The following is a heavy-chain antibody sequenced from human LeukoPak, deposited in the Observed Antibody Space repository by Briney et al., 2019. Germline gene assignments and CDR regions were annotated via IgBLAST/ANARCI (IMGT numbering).Heavy chain of an antibody. J-gene: IGHJ5*02. Sequence: TLSLTCTVSGGSLSSGCYYWSWIRQHPGKGLEWNGYIYYSESTYYNSSLKSRVTISDDTPRNLFSLKLSFVSAADTAVYYCASAVGGRLGWFDRWGQGTLVTVSS. CDR1: GGSLSSGCYY. CDR3: ASAVGGRLGWFDR. V-gene: IGHV4-31*03. D-gene: IGHD3-10*01. CDR2: IYYSEST.